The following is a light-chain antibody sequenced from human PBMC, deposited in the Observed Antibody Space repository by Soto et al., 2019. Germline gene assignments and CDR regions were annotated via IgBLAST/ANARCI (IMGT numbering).Light chain of an antibody. CDR1: SSDVGGYNS. CDR2: DVS. Sequence: QSALTQPASVSGSPGQSITISCTGTSSDVGGYNSVSWYQQHPGKAPKLIIYDVSNRPSGVSYHFSGSVSGNTASLTISGLQAEDEADYYCSSYTTSTTYVFGFGTKLTVL. J-gene: IGLJ1*01. V-gene: IGLV2-14*03. CDR3: SSYTTSTTYV.